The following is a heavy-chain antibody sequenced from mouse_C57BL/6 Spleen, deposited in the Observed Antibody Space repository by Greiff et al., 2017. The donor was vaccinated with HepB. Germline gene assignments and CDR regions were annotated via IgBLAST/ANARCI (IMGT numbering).Heavy chain of an antibody. CDR3: ARRGYSGNYYFDY. Sequence: QVQLQQPGAELVKPGASVKLSCKASGYTFTSYWMHWVKQRPGQGLEWIGMIHPNSGSTNYNEKFKSKATLTVAKSSSTAYMQLSSLTSEDSAVYYCARRGYSGNYYFDYWGQGTTLTVSS. J-gene: IGHJ2*01. V-gene: IGHV1-64*01. CDR2: IHPNSGST. CDR1: GYTFTSYW.